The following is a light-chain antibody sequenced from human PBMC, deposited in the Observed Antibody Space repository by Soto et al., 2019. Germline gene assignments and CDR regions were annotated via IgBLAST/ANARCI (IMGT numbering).Light chain of an antibody. CDR3: QPYNSYSRT. Sequence: IQMTQSPSTLSASVGDRVTITCQASQSIDSWLAWYQHKPGKAPKLLIFKASTLETGVPSRFSGSGSETEFTLTISSLQPDDSATYYCQPYNSYSRTFGQGTKVDIK. V-gene: IGKV1-5*03. CDR1: QSIDSW. CDR2: KAS. J-gene: IGKJ1*01.